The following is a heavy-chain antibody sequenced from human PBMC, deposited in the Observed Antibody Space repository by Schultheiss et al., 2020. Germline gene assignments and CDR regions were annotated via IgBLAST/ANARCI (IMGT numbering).Heavy chain of an antibody. CDR2: INHSGST. CDR3: ARVSANLGYCSGGSCLNWFDP. Sequence: SETLSLTCAVSGYSISSGYYWSWIRQPPGKGLEWIGEINHSGSTNYNPSLKSRVTISVDTSKNQFSLKLSSVTAADTAVYYCARVSANLGYCSGGSCLNWFDPWGQGTLVTVSS. V-gene: IGHV4-34*01. D-gene: IGHD2-15*01. CDR1: GYSISSGYY. J-gene: IGHJ5*02.